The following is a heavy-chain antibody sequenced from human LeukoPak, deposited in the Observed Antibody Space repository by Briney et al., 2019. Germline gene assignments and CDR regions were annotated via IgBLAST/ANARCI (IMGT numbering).Heavy chain of an antibody. CDR1: GFTFSSYG. Sequence: PGGSLRLSCAASGFTFSSYGMHWVRQAPGKGLEWVAVISYDGSNKYYADSVKGRFTISRDNSKNTLYLQVNSLRAEDTAVYYCAKDADYYDSSGNGAFDIWGQGTMVTVSS. V-gene: IGHV3-30*18. CDR2: ISYDGSNK. J-gene: IGHJ3*02. CDR3: AKDADYYDSSGNGAFDI. D-gene: IGHD3-22*01.